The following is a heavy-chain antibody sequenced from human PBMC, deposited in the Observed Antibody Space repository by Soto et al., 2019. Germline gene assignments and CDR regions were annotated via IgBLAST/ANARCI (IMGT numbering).Heavy chain of an antibody. V-gene: IGHV3-23*01. CDR3: AGAYYYGSGSYFYYYYSMDV. Sequence: EVQLLESGGGLVQPGGSLRLSCAASGFTFSSYAMSWVRQAPGKGLEWVSAISGSGCSTYYADSVKGRFTISRDNSKNTLYLQMNSLRAEDTAVYYCAGAYYYGSGSYFYYYYSMDVWGKGTTGTVSS. D-gene: IGHD3-10*01. J-gene: IGHJ6*03. CDR1: GFTFSSYA. CDR2: ISGSGCST.